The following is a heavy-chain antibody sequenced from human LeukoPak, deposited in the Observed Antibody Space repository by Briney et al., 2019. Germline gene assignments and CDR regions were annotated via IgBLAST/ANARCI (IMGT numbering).Heavy chain of an antibody. CDR1: GGSFSGYY. J-gene: IGHJ5*02. CDR3: ARGTGYSSSWYRWFDP. CDR2: INHSGST. V-gene: IGHV4-34*01. Sequence: SETLSLTCAVYGGSFSGYYWSWIRQPPGKGLEWIGEINHSGSTNYNPSLKSRVTISVDTSKNQFSLKLSSVTAADTAVYYCARGTGYSSSWYRWFDPWGQGTLVTASS. D-gene: IGHD6-13*01.